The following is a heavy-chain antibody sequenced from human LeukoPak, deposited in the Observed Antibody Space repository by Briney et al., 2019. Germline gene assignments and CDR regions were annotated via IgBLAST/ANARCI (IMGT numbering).Heavy chain of an antibody. CDR2: MNPKSGDT. D-gene: IGHD3-10*01. J-gene: IGHJ6*03. V-gene: IGHV1-8*03. CDR3: ARAFGYYYYYMDV. Sequence: ASVKVSCKASGYTFTSYDINWVRQATGQGLEWMGWMNPKSGDTVYARKFQGRVTITRNTYISTAYMQLSRLRSENTAVYSCARAFGYYYYYMDVWGKGPTVTVS. CDR1: GYTFTSYD.